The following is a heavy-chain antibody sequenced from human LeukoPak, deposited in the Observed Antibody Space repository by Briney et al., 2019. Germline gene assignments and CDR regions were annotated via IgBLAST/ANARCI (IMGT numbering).Heavy chain of an antibody. Sequence: SETLSLTCTVSGGSISSSSLYWDWIRQPPGKGPEWIGSIYYTGTTYYNPSLKSRVTISVDTSRNQFSLKVSSVTAADTPVYYCATSLKGANWFDPWGQGTLVTVSS. D-gene: IGHD3-16*01. J-gene: IGHJ5*02. CDR2: IYYTGTT. CDR1: GGSISSSSLY. V-gene: IGHV4-39*01. CDR3: ATSLKGANWFDP.